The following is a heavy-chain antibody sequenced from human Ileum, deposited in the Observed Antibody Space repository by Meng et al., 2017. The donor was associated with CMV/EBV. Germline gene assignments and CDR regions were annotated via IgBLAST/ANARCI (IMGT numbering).Heavy chain of an antibody. Sequence: GESLKISCAASEFIFNDYGIHWLRQAPGKGLEWLSFIDINGENRYNGDIVKGRFIVSKDKSKNTVFLQMSSLRVEDTAVYYCVGHQGHTTEGVRKVWGHGTLVTVSS. CDR3: VGHQGHTTEGVRKV. CDR2: IDINGENR. J-gene: IGHJ4*01. V-gene: IGHV3-30*02. D-gene: IGHD1-1*01. CDR1: EFIFNDYG.